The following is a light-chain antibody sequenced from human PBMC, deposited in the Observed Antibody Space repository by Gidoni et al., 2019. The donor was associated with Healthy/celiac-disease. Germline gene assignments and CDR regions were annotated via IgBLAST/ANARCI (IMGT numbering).Light chain of an antibody. J-gene: IGLJ3*02. CDR2: GNS. CDR3: QSYDSSLSGSV. CDR1: SSNIGAGYD. Sequence: QSVLTPPPSVSGAPGPRVTISCTGSSSNIGAGYDVHWYQHLPGTAPKLLIYGNSNRPSGVPDRVSGAKSGTSASLAITGLQAEDEADYYCQSYDSSLSGSVFGGGTKLTVL. V-gene: IGLV1-40*01.